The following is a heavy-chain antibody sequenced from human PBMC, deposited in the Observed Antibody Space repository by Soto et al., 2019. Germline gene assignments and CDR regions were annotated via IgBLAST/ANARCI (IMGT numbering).Heavy chain of an antibody. J-gene: IGHJ4*02. Sequence: ASVKVSCKASGYTFTSYDINWVRQATGQGLEWMGWMNPNSGNTGYAQKFQGRVTMTRNTSISTAYMELSSLRSEDTAVYYCERGQRTKYSSGWYYFDYWGQGTLVTVSS. V-gene: IGHV1-8*01. CDR1: GYTFTSYD. CDR2: MNPNSGNT. D-gene: IGHD6-19*01. CDR3: ERGQRTKYSSGWYYFDY.